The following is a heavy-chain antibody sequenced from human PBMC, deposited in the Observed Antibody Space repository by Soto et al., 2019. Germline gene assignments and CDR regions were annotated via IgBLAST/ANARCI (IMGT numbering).Heavy chain of an antibody. Sequence: QVQLVQSGAEGKKPGASVKVSCKASGYTFTTYGMSGVRQAPGQGLDWLGWLSTYNGNPKYAERLKGRVNMTTDTATSTAYMELRSLRSDVTAVYYCARGPTDYYDNSGNYFLDYWGQGTLVTVSS. CDR2: LSTYNGNP. D-gene: IGHD3-22*01. CDR1: GYTFTTYG. CDR3: ARGPTDYYDNSGNYFLDY. J-gene: IGHJ4*02. V-gene: IGHV1-18*01.